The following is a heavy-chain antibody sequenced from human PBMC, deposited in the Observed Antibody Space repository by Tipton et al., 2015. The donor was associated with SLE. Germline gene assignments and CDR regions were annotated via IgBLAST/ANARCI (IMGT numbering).Heavy chain of an antibody. CDR2: LFYTGSG. CDR3: ARAQGDFDL. Sequence: TLSLTCSVSGVSISSSSYYWGWIRQPPGKGLEWIGTLFYTGSGYYIPSLQSRVTISVDTSKNQISLTLSSVTAADTAVYYCARAQGDFDLWGRGTLVTVSS. CDR1: GVSISSSSYY. J-gene: IGHJ2*01. D-gene: IGHD3-16*01. V-gene: IGHV4-39*07.